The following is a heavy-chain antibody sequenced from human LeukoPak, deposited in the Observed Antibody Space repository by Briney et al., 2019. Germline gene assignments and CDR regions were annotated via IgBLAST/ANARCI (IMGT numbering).Heavy chain of an antibody. CDR1: GFTFSSYG. CDR2: ISSSGSTI. Sequence: GGSLRLSCAASGFTFSSYGMHWVRQAPGKGLEWVSYISSSGSTIYYADSVKGRFTISRDNAKNSLYLQMNSLRAEDTAVYYCARDTIGSVASHYMDVWGKGTTVTISS. CDR3: ARDTIGSVASHYMDV. V-gene: IGHV3-48*04. J-gene: IGHJ6*03. D-gene: IGHD6-19*01.